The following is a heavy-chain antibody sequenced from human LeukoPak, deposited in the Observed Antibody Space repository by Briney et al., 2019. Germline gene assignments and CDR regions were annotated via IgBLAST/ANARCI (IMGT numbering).Heavy chain of an antibody. CDR2: IGISSGNT. V-gene: IGHV3-48*04. CDR1: GFTFSDYS. CDR3: ARVGGAGDSGWEGKYYFDY. J-gene: IGHJ4*02. Sequence: GGSLRLSCAASGFTFSDYSMNWVRQAPGKGLEWISYIGISSGNTKYADSVKGRFTISRDNAKNSLYLQMNSLRAEDTAVYYCARVGGAGDSGWEGKYYFDYWGQGTLVTVSS. D-gene: IGHD1-26*01.